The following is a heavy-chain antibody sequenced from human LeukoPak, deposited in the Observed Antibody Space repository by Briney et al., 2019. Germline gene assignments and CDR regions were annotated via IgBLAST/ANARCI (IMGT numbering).Heavy chain of an antibody. CDR1: GFTFSNYG. CDR3: ARDRGVAAHLDY. J-gene: IGHJ4*02. D-gene: IGHD5-12*01. Sequence: GGSLRLSCAASGFTFSNYGMHWVRQAPGKGLEWVVVIWFDGTNKYYADSVRGRFTISRDNSKNTLYLQMSSLRAEDTAVYYCARDRGVAAHLDYWGQGTLATVSS. CDR2: IWFDGTNK. V-gene: IGHV3-33*01.